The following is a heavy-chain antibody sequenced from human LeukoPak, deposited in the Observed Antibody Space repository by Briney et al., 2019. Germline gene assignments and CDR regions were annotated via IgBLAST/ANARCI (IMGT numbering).Heavy chain of an antibody. D-gene: IGHD3-10*01. J-gene: IGHJ3*02. V-gene: IGHV4-59*01. CDR3: AREVTMPYDAFDI. Sequence: PSETLSLTCTVSGGSISSYYWSWIRQPPGKGLEWIGYIYYSGSTNYNPSLKSRVTISVDTSKNQFSLKLSSVTAADTAVYYCAREVTMPYDAFDIWGQGTMVTVSS. CDR1: GGSISSYY. CDR2: IYYSGST.